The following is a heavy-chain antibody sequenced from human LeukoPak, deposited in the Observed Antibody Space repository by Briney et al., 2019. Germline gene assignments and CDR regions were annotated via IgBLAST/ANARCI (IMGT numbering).Heavy chain of an antibody. CDR2: VSYDGNNE. CDR3: ARPSRGTNAFDI. Sequence: GGSLRLSCAASGFTFSNYAMNWVRQAPGKGLEWVAVVSYDGNNEDYAESVKGRFTISRDNSKNTLYLQMNSLRAEDTAVYYCARPSRGTNAFDIRGQGAMVTVSS. CDR1: GFTFSNYA. V-gene: IGHV3-30*03. D-gene: IGHD1/OR15-1a*01. J-gene: IGHJ3*02.